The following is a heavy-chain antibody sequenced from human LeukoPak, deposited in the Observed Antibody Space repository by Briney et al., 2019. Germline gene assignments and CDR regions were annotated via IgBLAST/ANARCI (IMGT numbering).Heavy chain of an antibody. CDR2: INPNSGGT. CDR1: GYTFTGYY. J-gene: IGHJ6*03. V-gene: IGHV1-2*02. CDR3: ARGTDYGDYGGTWFYYYYMDV. D-gene: IGHD4-17*01. Sequence: ASVKVSCKASGYTFTGYYMHWVRQAPGQGLEWMGWINPNSGGTNYAQKFQGRVTMTRDTSTSTAYMELSRLRSDDTAAYYCARGTDYGDYGGTWFYYYYMDVWGEGTTVTVSS.